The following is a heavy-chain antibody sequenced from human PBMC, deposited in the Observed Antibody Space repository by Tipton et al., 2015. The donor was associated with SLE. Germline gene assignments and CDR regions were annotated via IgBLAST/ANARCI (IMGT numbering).Heavy chain of an antibody. CDR3: ARRRHYGDYDK. CDR1: GGSFSGDY. J-gene: IGHJ4*02. V-gene: IGHV4-34*01. CDR2: ISHSGSN. D-gene: IGHD4-17*01. Sequence: TLSLTCAVYGGSFSGDYWSWLRQAPGKGLEWIGEISHSGSNNYNPSLKSRVTVSVDTTKKHFSLKLSSVTAADTAVYYCARRRHYGDYDKWGQGTLVTVSS.